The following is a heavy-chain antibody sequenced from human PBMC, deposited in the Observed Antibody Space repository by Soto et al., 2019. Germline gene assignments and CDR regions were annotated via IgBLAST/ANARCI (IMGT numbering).Heavy chain of an antibody. J-gene: IGHJ6*03. V-gene: IGHV3-15*01. CDR1: GFTFSNAW. D-gene: IGHD3-16*02. Sequence: GGSLRLSCAASGFTFSNAWMSWVRQAPGKGLEWVGRIKSKTDGGTTDYAAPVKGRFTISRDDSKNTLYLQMNSLKTEDTAVYYCTTDPPPGAGLHLGELSRNYMDVWGKGTTVTVSS. CDR3: TTDPPPGAGLHLGELSRNYMDV. CDR2: IKSKTDGGTT.